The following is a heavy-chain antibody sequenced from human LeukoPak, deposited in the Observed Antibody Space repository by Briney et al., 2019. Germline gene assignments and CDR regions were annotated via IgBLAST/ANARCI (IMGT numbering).Heavy chain of an antibody. CDR3: ARQGLKDFWSGYYFAFDI. V-gene: IGHV3-30-3*01. D-gene: IGHD3-3*01. CDR1: GFTFSNYA. Sequence: GMSLRLSCEASGFTFSNYAMHWVRQAPGKGLEWVAVTSYDGSSKYYAESVKGRFTISRDNAKNSLYLQMNSLRAEDTAVYYCARQGLKDFWSGYYFAFDIWGQGTMVTVSS. J-gene: IGHJ3*02. CDR2: TSYDGSSK.